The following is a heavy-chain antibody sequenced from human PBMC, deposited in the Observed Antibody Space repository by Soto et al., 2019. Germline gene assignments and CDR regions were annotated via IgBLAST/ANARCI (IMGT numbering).Heavy chain of an antibody. J-gene: IGHJ4*02. Sequence: SETLSLTCTFSGGSITDYYWSWIRQPPGKGLEWIGYFSYVRGTNNSPSLKSRATISGDTSKNQLSLNLSSVTSADTAVYYCGRLFRDANPALAFGGKGTLVPVSS. CDR2: FSYVRGT. CDR1: GGSITDYY. CDR3: GRLFRDANPALAF. D-gene: IGHD3-3*01. V-gene: IGHV4-59*12.